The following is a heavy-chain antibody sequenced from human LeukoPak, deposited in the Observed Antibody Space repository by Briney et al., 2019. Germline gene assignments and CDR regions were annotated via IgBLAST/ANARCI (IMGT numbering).Heavy chain of an antibody. CDR3: ARDPVVIEAAAGTGEYYYYHYGMDV. V-gene: IGHV3-66*01. CDR1: GFTVSSNY. Sequence: GGSLRLSCAASGFTVSSNYMSWVRQAPGKGLEWVSVIYSGGSTYYADSVKGRFTISRDNSKNTLYLQMNSLRAEDTAVYYCARDPVVIEAAAGTGEYYYYHYGMDVWGQGTMVTVSS. J-gene: IGHJ6*02. CDR2: IYSGGST. D-gene: IGHD6-13*01.